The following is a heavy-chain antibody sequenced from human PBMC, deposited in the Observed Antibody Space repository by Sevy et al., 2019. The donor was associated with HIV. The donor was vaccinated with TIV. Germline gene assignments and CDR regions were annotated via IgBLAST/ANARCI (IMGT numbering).Heavy chain of an antibody. CDR1: GLIFSHYG. Sequence: GGCLRLSCAASGLIFSHYGMHWVRQAPGKGLEWVAFISFDGSNKYYVDSVKGRFTISRDNSKNTLYLQINSLRIEDTALYYCAKNTAATGTGGFDYWGQGTLVPVSS. D-gene: IGHD1-1*01. CDR2: ISFDGSNK. V-gene: IGHV3-30*02. CDR3: AKNTAATGTGGFDY. J-gene: IGHJ4*02.